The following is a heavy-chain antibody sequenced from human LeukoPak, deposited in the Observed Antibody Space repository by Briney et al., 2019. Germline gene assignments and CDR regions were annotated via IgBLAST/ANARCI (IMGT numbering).Heavy chain of an antibody. V-gene: IGHV4-59*08. D-gene: IGHD3-3*01. Sequence: PSETLSLTCTVSDGSISSYYWSWIRQPPGKGLEWIGYIYYSGSTNYNPSLKSRVTISVDTSKNQFSLKLSSVTAADTAVYYCARHLDYDFWSGYFPGPFDYWGQGTLVTVSS. CDR2: IYYSGST. CDR1: DGSISSYY. J-gene: IGHJ4*02. CDR3: ARHLDYDFWSGYFPGPFDY.